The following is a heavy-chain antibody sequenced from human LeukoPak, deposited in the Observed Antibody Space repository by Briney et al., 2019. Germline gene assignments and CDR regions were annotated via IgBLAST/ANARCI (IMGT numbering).Heavy chain of an antibody. Sequence: ASVNVSCKASGGTFSSYAISWVRQAPGQGLEWMGGIIPIFGTANYAQKFQGRVTITADESTSTAYMELSSLRSEDTAVYYCARKGSGGSFSWFDPWGQGTLVTVSS. CDR1: GGTFSSYA. CDR3: ARKGSGGSFSWFDP. D-gene: IGHD2-15*01. V-gene: IGHV1-69*13. J-gene: IGHJ5*02. CDR2: IIPIFGTA.